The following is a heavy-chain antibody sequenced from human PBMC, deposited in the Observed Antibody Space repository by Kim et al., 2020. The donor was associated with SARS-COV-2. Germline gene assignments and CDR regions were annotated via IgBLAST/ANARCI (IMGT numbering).Heavy chain of an antibody. CDR1: GGSISNVDFY. Sequence: SETLSLTCAVFGGSISNVDFYWGWIRQPPGKGLEWVGNIDYTGTTYYNPSLKSRVSMSVDSSKNQLSLRLTSLTAADTAVYYCARPYRRRGGGAWFDPWGQGTLVTVSS. D-gene: IGHD1-1*01. J-gene: IGHJ5*02. CDR3: ARPYRRRGGGAWFDP. V-gene: IGHV4-39*01. CDR2: IDYTGTT.